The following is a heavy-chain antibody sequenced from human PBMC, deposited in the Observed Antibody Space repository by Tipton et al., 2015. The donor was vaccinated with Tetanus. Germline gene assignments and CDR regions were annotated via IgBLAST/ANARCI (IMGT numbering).Heavy chain of an antibody. D-gene: IGHD3-10*01. CDR2: IYPGDSDT. V-gene: IGHV5-51*01. J-gene: IGHJ6*02. Sequence: VQLVQSGAEVKKPGESLRISCKASGYSFTNYWIGWVRQMPGKGPEWMGIIYPGDSDTRYNPSFQGQVTISADKSLSTAYLQWRSLKASDSAMYYCARHSGGSEIGYYDDMDVWGQGTTVTVSS. CDR1: GYSFTNYW. CDR3: ARHSGGSEIGYYDDMDV.